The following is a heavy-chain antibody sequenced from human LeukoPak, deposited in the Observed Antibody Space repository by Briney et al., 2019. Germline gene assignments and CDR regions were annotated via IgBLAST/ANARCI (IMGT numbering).Heavy chain of an antibody. Sequence: GGSLRLSCAASGFTVSSSYMSWVRQAPGEGLEGVSVIYSGGSTYYADPVKGRFTISRDNSKNTLYVQMNRLRAEDTAVYYCARPREYYFDYWGQGTLVTVSS. V-gene: IGHV3-53*01. CDR1: GFTVSSSY. CDR2: IYSGGST. J-gene: IGHJ4*02. CDR3: ARPREYYFDY. D-gene: IGHD3-10*01.